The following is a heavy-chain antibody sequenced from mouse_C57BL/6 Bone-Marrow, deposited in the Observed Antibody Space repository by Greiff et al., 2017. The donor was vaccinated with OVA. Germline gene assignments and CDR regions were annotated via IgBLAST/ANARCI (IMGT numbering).Heavy chain of an antibody. V-gene: IGHV5-17*01. D-gene: IGHD2-1*01. Sequence: EVKLVESGGGLVKPGGSLKLSCAASGFTFSDYGMHWVRQAPEKGLEWVAYISSGSSTIYYADTVKGRFTISRDNAKNTLFLQMTSLRSEDTAMYYCARYYGNSYYYAMDYWGQGTSVTVSS. CDR3: ARYYGNSYYYAMDY. J-gene: IGHJ4*01. CDR1: GFTFSDYG. CDR2: ISSGSSTI.